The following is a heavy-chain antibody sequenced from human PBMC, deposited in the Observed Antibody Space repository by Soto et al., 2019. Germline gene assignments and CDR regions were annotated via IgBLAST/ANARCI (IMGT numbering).Heavy chain of an antibody. Sequence: GESLKISCQGSGDTFSSYWIGWVRQIPGKGLEWMGIMFLGGSDTRYSPSFQGRVNISADKSIRTAYLQWNSLEASDTAMYYCAGGGVRGVITRTRDYYGMDVWGQGTTVTVSS. CDR1: GDTFSSYW. J-gene: IGHJ6*02. CDR2: MFLGGSDT. D-gene: IGHD3-10*01. V-gene: IGHV5-51*01. CDR3: AGGGVRGVITRTRDYYGMDV.